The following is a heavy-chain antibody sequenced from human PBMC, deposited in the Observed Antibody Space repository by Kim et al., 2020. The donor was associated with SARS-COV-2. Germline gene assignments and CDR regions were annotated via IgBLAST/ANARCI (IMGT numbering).Heavy chain of an antibody. Sequence: LFTIARDNSKNTLYLQMNSLRAEDTAVYYCARDGATLVVPAAIGLYGMDVWGQGTTVTVSS. J-gene: IGHJ6*02. CDR3: ARDGATLVVPAAIGLYGMDV. V-gene: IGHV3-30*07. D-gene: IGHD2-2*01.